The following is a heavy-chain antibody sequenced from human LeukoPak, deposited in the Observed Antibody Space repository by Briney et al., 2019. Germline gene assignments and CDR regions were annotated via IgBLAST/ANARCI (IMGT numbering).Heavy chain of an antibody. V-gene: IGHV3-30*02. J-gene: IGHJ6*04. Sequence: GSLRLSCAASGFIFSDYGMHRVRQAPGKGLEWVASIRFDGSNHNYVDSVKGRFTISRDNSKNTLYLQMNSLRAEDTAVYYCAELGITMIGGVWGKGTTVTISS. D-gene: IGHD3-10*02. CDR1: GFIFSDYG. CDR3: AELGITMIGGV. CDR2: IRFDGSNH.